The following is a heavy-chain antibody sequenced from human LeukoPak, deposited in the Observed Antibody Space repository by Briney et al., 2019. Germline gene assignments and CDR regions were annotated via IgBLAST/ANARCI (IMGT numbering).Heavy chain of an antibody. V-gene: IGHV3-23*01. Sequence: GGSLRLSCAASGFTFSSYAMSWVRQAPRKGLEWVSAISGSGGSTYYADSVKGRFTISRDNSKNTLYLQMNSLRAEDTAVYYCAKGHRDSDAFDIWGQGTMVTVSS. CDR1: GFTFSSYA. D-gene: IGHD5-24*01. CDR3: AKGHRDSDAFDI. J-gene: IGHJ3*02. CDR2: ISGSGGST.